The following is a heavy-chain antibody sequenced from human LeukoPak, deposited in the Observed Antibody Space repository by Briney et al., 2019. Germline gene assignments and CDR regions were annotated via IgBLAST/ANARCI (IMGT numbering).Heavy chain of an antibody. D-gene: IGHD3-10*01. CDR3: ARGNFYSGSGSSPLDY. V-gene: IGHV3-7*01. J-gene: IGHJ4*02. Sequence: PGGSLRLSCAASGFTFSSYWMSWVRQAPGKGLEWVANIKQDGSEKYYVDSAKGRFTISRDNAKNALFLQMNSLGAEDSAVYYCARGNFYSGSGSSPLDYWGQGTLVTVSS. CDR2: IKQDGSEK. CDR1: GFTFSSYW.